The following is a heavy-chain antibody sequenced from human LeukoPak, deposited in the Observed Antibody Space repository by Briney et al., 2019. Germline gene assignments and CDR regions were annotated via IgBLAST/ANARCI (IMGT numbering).Heavy chain of an antibody. D-gene: IGHD2-21*01. V-gene: IGHV4-59*08. CDR2: IYYSGIT. J-gene: IGHJ5*02. CDR3: ARLQVYCGGVCYPRWFDP. CDR1: GDSLSSYY. Sequence: SETLSLTRTVSGDSLSSYYWGWIRQPPGKGMERIADIYYSGITNYTTSLKRRVTISLATPKNQISMMLSSVTAEHTAVYYCARLQVYCGGVCYPRWFDPWGQGTLVTVSS.